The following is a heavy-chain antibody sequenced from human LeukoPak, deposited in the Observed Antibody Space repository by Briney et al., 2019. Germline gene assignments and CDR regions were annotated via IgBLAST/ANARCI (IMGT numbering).Heavy chain of an antibody. CDR2: INPNSGGT. D-gene: IGHD6-19*01. CDR3: ARDYRANGVSKKYSSGWYPDY. CDR1: GYTFTGYY. J-gene: IGHJ4*02. Sequence: GASVKVSCKASGYTFTGYYMHWVRQAPGQGLEWMGWINPNSGGTNYAQKFQGRVTMTRDTSISTAYMELSRLRSDDTAVYYCARDYRANGVSKKYSSGWYPDYWGQGTLVTVSS. V-gene: IGHV1-2*02.